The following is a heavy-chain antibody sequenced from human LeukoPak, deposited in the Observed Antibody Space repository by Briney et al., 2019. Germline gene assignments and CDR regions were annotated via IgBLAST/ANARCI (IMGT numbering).Heavy chain of an antibody. V-gene: IGHV4-61*01. CDR2: IYYSGIT. Sequence: PSETLSLTCTVSGGSVSSGTYYWRWIRQPPGGGLEWFGYIYYSGITNYNPSLKSRVTISVDTSKNQFSLKLSSVTAADTAVYYCARGAYYYDSSGYYYGRYFDLWGRGTLVTVSS. D-gene: IGHD3-22*01. CDR3: ARGAYYYDSSGYYYGRYFDL. CDR1: GGSVSSGTYY. J-gene: IGHJ2*01.